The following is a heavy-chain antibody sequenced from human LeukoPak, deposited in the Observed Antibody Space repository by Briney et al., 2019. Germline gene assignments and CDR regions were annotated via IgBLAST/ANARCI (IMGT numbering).Heavy chain of an antibody. CDR1: GFTFSNYW. CDR3: ARDETRRFDY. J-gene: IGHJ4*02. V-gene: IGHV3-7*01. CDR2: IKEDGSEK. Sequence: PAGSLRLSCAASGFTFSNYWMTWVRQAPGKGLEWVANIKEDGSEKYYVDSVKGRFTISKDNAHNSLYLQMNSLRVEDTAVYYCARDETRRFDYWGQGTLVTVS.